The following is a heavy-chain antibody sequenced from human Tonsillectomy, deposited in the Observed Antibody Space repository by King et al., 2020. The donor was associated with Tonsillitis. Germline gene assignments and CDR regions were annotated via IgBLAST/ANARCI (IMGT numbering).Heavy chain of an antibody. CDR3: ARAGSGSYPD. V-gene: IGHV4-34*01. CDR1: GGSFSGYY. J-gene: IGHJ4*02. Sequence: VQLQQWGAGLLKPSETLSLTCAVSGGSFSGYYWSWIRQPPGKGLEWIGEINHSGSTNYNPSLKSRVTISVDTSKNQFSLKLSSVTAADTAVYYCARAGSGSYPDWGQGTLVTVSS. CDR2: INHSGST. D-gene: IGHD3-10*01.